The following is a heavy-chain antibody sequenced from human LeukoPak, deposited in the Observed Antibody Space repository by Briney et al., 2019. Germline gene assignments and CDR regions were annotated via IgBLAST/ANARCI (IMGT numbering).Heavy chain of an antibody. D-gene: IGHD6-6*01. CDR1: GGSFSGYY. CDR3: ASSSSSGAPYYYYGMDV. Sequence: SETLSLTCAVYGGSFSGYYWSWIRQPPGKGLEWIGEINHSGSTYYNPSLKSRVTISVDRPKNQFSLKLSSVTAADTAVYYCASSSSSGAPYYYYGMDVWGQGTTVTVSS. V-gene: IGHV4-34*01. J-gene: IGHJ6*02. CDR2: INHSGST.